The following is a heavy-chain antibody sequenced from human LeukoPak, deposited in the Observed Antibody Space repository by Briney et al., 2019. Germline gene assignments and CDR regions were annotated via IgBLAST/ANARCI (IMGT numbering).Heavy chain of an antibody. Sequence: GGSLRLSCSVSGFVFSIYTMYWVRQTPGKGPEYVSTISGSGNGFSIYYADSVKGRFTISRDDSKSILYLQMNGLRSEDTAVYYCVKDFGRVRGTPDSWGQGTLVTVSS. CDR2: ISGSGNGFSI. D-gene: IGHD3-16*01. CDR1: GFVFSIYT. V-gene: IGHV3-64D*06. J-gene: IGHJ4*02. CDR3: VKDFGRVRGTPDS.